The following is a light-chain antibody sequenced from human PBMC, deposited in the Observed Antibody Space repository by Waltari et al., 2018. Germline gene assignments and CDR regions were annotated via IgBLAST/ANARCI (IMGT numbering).Light chain of an antibody. Sequence: EIVFTQSPATLSLSPGDRATLSCRASQSVSTSLAWYHQKHGQAPRLLIYDASNRATDIPARFSGSGSGTDFTLTISSLEPEDFAVYYCQQRSDWYTFGQGTKLEIK. CDR3: QQRSDWYT. CDR2: DAS. V-gene: IGKV3-11*01. J-gene: IGKJ2*01. CDR1: QSVSTS.